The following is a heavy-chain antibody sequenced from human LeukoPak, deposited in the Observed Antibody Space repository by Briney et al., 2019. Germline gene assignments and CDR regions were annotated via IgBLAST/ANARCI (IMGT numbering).Heavy chain of an antibody. V-gene: IGHV4-30-4*01. CDR2: IYYSGST. Sequence: PSETLSLTCTVSGGSISSGDYYWSWIRQPPGKGLEWIGYIYYSGSTYYNPSLKSRVTISVDTSKNQFSLKLSSVTAADTAVYYCARGERYSSSWYDYWGQGTLVTVSS. CDR3: ARGERYSSSWYDY. D-gene: IGHD6-13*01. J-gene: IGHJ4*02. CDR1: GGSISSGDYY.